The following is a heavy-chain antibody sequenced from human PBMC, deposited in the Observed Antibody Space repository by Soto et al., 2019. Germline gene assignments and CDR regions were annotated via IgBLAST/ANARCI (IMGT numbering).Heavy chain of an antibody. D-gene: IGHD1-26*01. CDR3: ARSRGTYDPFDC. CDR2: IDSSGAYI. CDR1: GFTFSDHD. Sequence: PGGSLRLSCAVSGFTFSDHDMDWVRQAPGKGLEWVSSIDSSGAYIYYADSVSGRFTISRDSARNSVYLQMNSLRAEDTALYFCARSRGTYDPFDCWGQGTMVTVS. V-gene: IGHV3-21*06. J-gene: IGHJ4*02.